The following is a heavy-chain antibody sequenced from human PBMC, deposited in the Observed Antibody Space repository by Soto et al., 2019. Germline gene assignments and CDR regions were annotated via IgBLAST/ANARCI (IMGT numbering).Heavy chain of an antibody. CDR1: GGSISSGGYY. Sequence: QVQLQESGPGLVKPSQTLSLTCTVSGGSISSGGYYWNWTRQLPGKGLEWIGYMYYTGSTHYNPSLKSRVTISVDTSKNQFSLNLTSVTAADTAVYYCAIRVVSNWFDPWGQGALVTVSS. CDR3: AIRVVSNWFDP. CDR2: MYYTGST. J-gene: IGHJ5*02. V-gene: IGHV4-31*03. D-gene: IGHD3-3*01.